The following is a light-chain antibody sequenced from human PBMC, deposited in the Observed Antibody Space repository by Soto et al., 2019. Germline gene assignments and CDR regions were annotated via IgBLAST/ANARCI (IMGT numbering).Light chain of an antibody. CDR1: HAIRHY. CDR3: QYFGT. CDR2: GAS. J-gene: IGKJ1*01. V-gene: IGKV1-27*01. Sequence: DIQMTQSPSSLSASVGDRVTITCRASHAIRHYVAWYQQKPRQVPRVLIYGASTLQSGFPSRLSGSDSGTDFTLTFSNLQTEDVATYYCQYFGTLGQGTKVDI.